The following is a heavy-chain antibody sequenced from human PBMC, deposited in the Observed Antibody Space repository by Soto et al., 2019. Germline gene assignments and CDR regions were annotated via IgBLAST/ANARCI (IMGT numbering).Heavy chain of an antibody. CDR2: INAGNGNT. CDR1: GYTFTSYA. Sequence: ASVKVSCKASGYTFTSYAMHWVRQAPGQRLEWMGWINAGNGNTKYSQKFQGRVTITRVTSASTAYMELSSLRSEDTAVYYCARDSSGYYKIFDYWGQGTLVTVSS. CDR3: ARDSSGYYKIFDY. V-gene: IGHV1-3*01. J-gene: IGHJ4*02. D-gene: IGHD3-22*01.